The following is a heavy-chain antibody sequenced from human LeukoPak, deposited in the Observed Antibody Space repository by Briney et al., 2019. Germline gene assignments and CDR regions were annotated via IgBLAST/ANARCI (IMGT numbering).Heavy chain of an antibody. CDR1: GDSISTRNW. CDR3: ARSAGWWSLDY. CDR2: ISHGGST. D-gene: IGHD2-8*02. J-gene: IGHJ4*02. Sequence: PSETLSLTCAVSGDSISTRNWWNWVRQPPGKGLDWIGEISHGGSTKYNPSLKNRVTISKDNSKNELSLKLNSVTAADTAVYFCARSAGWWSLDYWGQGALVTVST. V-gene: IGHV4-4*02.